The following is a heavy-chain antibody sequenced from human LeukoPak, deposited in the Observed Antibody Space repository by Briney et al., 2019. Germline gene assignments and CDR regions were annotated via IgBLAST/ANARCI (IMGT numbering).Heavy chain of an antibody. J-gene: IGHJ4*02. CDR3: ARLAGYSSGWYRYFDY. V-gene: IGHV4-59*08. D-gene: IGHD6-19*01. CDR1: GGSISSYY. CDR2: IYYSGST. Sequence: SETLSLTCTVSGGSISSYYWSWIRQPPGKGLEWIGYIYYSGSTNYNPSLKSRVTISVDTSKNQFSLKLSSVSAADTAVYYCARLAGYSSGWYRYFDYWGLGTLVTVSS.